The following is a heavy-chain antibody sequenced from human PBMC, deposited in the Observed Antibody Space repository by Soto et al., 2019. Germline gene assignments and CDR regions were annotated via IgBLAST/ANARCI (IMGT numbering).Heavy chain of an antibody. Sequence: SETRSPTCPVSGASISRGDYYWTWIRQPPGKGLEWIGYIFYSGTTYYNPSLKSRVTISVDTSKNQFSLKLSSVTAADTAVYYCARDRGADDFDIWGQGTMVT. CDR2: IFYSGTT. V-gene: IGHV4-30-4*01. CDR1: GASISRGDYY. CDR3: ARDRGADDFDI. J-gene: IGHJ3*02. D-gene: IGHD3-10*01.